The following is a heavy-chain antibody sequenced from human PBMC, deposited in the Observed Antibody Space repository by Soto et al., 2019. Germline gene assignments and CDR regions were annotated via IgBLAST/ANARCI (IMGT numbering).Heavy chain of an antibody. Sequence: PSETLSLTCAVYGGSFSGYYWSWIRQPPGKGLEWIGEINHSGSTNYNPSLKSRVTISVDTSKNQFSLKLNPVTAADTAVYYCARGGAARRGPRLDPWGQGTLVTVSS. J-gene: IGHJ5*02. D-gene: IGHD6-6*01. V-gene: IGHV4-34*01. CDR2: INHSGST. CDR1: GGSFSGYY. CDR3: ARGGAARRGPRLDP.